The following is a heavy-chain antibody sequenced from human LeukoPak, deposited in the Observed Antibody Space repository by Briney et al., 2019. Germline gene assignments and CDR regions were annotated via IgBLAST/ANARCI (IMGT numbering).Heavy chain of an antibody. Sequence: GGSLRLSCVASGFTFGKYWMSWVRQAPGKGLEWVANINQDGSQKFYVDSVKGRFTISRDNANDSLYLQMNSLRAEDTAVYYRRCRWDYWGQGTLVTVSS. CDR2: INQDGSQK. V-gene: IGHV3-7*01. CDR3: RCRWDY. J-gene: IGHJ4*02. D-gene: IGHD4-23*01. CDR1: GFTFGKYW.